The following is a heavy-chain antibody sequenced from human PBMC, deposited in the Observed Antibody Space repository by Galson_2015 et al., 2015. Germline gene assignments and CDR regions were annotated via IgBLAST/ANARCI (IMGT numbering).Heavy chain of an antibody. V-gene: IGHV3-23*01. CDR2: INGGDLVT. J-gene: IGHJ4*02. CDR1: GFTFNNYA. Sequence: SLRLSCAASGFTFNNYAMTWVRQAPGKGLGWVSSINGGDLVTSSADSVKGRFTISRDSSKNTLYLQMSSLRVEDTAVYYCAKETERMATYYFDFWGQGVLVTVSS. CDR3: AKETERMATYYFDF. D-gene: IGHD1-14*01.